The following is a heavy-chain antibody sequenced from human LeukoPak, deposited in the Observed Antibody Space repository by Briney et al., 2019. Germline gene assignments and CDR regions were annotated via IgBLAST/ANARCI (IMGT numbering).Heavy chain of an antibody. CDR2: IYYSGST. CDR1: GGSISRGGYS. D-gene: IGHD6-19*01. Sequence: PSETLSLTCAVSGGSISRGGYSWSWIRQPPGKVLEWIGYIYYSGSTYYNPSLKSRVTISVDTSKNQFSLKLSSVTAADTAVYYCARAGGSGWIVYWGQGTLVTVSS. V-gene: IGHV4-30-4*07. J-gene: IGHJ4*02. CDR3: ARAGGSGWIVY.